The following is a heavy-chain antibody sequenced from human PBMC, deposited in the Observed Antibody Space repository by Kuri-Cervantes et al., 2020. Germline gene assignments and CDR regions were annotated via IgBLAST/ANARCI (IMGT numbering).Heavy chain of an antibody. J-gene: IGHJ5*02. V-gene: IGHV4-38-2*01. CDR1: GYSISSGYY. CDR2: IYYSGIT. CDR3: AKQWSGFSSGWFFL. D-gene: IGHD3-22*01. Sequence: SETLSLTCAVSGYSISSGYYWVWIRQPPGKGLEWIGTIYYSGITYHNPSLKSRLTISVDTSKNQFSLKLTSVTVADSATYYCAKQWSGFSSGWFFLWGQGALVTVSS.